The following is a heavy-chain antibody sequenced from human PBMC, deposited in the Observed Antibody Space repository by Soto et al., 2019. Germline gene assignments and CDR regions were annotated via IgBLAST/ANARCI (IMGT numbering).Heavy chain of an antibody. J-gene: IGHJ6*01. CDR1: GGSISSGGYY. D-gene: IGHD4-4*01. CDR3: ARCAVTNLYYYYYGMDV. V-gene: IGHV4-31*03. CDR2: FYNSGSV. Sequence: PSETLSLTCTVSGGSISSGGYYWSWIRQHPGKGPEWVGYFYNSGSVFYNTSLKSRVTISVDTSKNQFSLKLISVTAADTAVYYCARCAVTNLYYYYYGMDVLGPGTTVTVSS.